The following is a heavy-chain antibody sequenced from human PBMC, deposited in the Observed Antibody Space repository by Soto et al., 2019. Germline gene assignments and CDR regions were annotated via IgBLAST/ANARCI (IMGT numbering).Heavy chain of an antibody. J-gene: IGHJ6*02. V-gene: IGHV3-7*03. D-gene: IGHD3-10*01. CDR1: GFTFSSYW. CDR3: ARDMKLWFGELLSYYYYGMDV. CDR2: IKQDGSEK. Sequence: GGSLRLSCAASGFTFSSYWMSWVRQAPGKGLEWVANIKQDGSEKYYVDSVKGRFTISRDNAKNSLYLQMNSLRAEDTAVYYCARDMKLWFGELLSYYYYGMDVCGQGPTVTVYS.